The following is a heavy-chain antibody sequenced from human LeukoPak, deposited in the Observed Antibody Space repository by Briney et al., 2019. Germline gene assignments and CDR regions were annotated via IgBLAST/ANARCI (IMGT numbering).Heavy chain of an antibody. CDR2: IKQDGSEK. CDR1: GFTFTSYW. Sequence: QAGGSLRLSCAASGFTFTSYWMSWVRQAPGKGLEWVANIKQDGSEKYYVDSVKGRFTISRDNAKNSLYLQMNSLRAEDTAVYYCARASSYAWFDYWGQGTLVTVSS. CDR3: ARASSYAWFDY. V-gene: IGHV3-7*01. J-gene: IGHJ4*02.